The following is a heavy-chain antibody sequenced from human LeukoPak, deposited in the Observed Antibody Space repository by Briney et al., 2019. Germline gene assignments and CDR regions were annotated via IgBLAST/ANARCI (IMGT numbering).Heavy chain of an antibody. J-gene: IGHJ4*02. V-gene: IGHV3-7*01. Sequence: GGSLRLSCAASGFTFSSYWMSWVRQAPGKGLEWVANIKQDGSEKYYVDSVKGRFTISRDNAKNSLYLQMNSLRAEDTAVYYCAREGYGSGSYPTGTFDYWGQGTLVTVSS. CDR1: GFTFSSYW. CDR2: IKQDGSEK. D-gene: IGHD3-10*01. CDR3: AREGYGSGSYPTGTFDY.